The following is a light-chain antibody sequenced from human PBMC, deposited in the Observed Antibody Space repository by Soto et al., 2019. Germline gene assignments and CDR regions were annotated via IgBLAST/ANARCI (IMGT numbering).Light chain of an antibody. Sequence: QSALTQPASVSGSPGQSITISCTGTSSDVGGYGYVSWYQQHPGKAPKLMIYGVNNRPSGVSYRFSGSKSGNTASLTISGLQAEDEADYYCSSYTSSTTSVFGTGTKVTFL. V-gene: IGLV2-14*01. J-gene: IGLJ1*01. CDR1: SSDVGGYGY. CDR3: SSYTSSTTSV. CDR2: GVN.